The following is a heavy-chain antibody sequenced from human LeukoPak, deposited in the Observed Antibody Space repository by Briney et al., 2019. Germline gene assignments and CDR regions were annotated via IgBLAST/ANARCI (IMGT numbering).Heavy chain of an antibody. D-gene: IGHD3-22*01. V-gene: IGHV3-20*04. J-gene: IGHJ4*02. Sequence: GGSLRLSCAASGFTFDDYGMSWVRQAPGKGLEWVSGINWNGDSTGYADSVMGRFTISRDNGKNSLYLQMNSLRAEDTAVYYCARDQGENYDSSGYYPYWGQGTLVTVSS. CDR2: INWNGDST. CDR1: GFTFDDYG. CDR3: ARDQGENYDSSGYYPY.